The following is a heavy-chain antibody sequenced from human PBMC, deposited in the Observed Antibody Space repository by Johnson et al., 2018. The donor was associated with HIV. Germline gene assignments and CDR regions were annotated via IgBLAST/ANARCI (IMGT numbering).Heavy chain of an antibody. D-gene: IGHD2-21*01. V-gene: IGHV3-30*18. CDR1: GFTVSSNY. CDR3: AKERMGLAYCGGDCWEDAFDI. CDR2: ISYDGSNK. J-gene: IGHJ3*02. Sequence: QVQLVESGGGLVQPGGSLRLSCAASGFTVSSNYMSWVRQAPGKGLEWVAVISYDGSNKYYADSVKGRFTISRDNSKNTLYLQMNSLRAEDTAVYYCAKERMGLAYCGGDCWEDAFDIWGQGTMVTVSS.